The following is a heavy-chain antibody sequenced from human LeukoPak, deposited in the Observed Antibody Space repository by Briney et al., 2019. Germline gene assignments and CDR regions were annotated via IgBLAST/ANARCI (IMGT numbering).Heavy chain of an antibody. CDR1: GGSFSGYY. CDR3: ATCRYDFWSGYYKTPYYYYYYYMDV. D-gene: IGHD3-3*01. V-gene: IGHV4-34*01. Sequence: SETLSLTCAVYGGSFSGYYWSWIRQPPGKGLEWIGEINHSGSTNYNPSLKSRVTISVDTSKNQFSLKLSSVTAADTAVYYCATCRYDFWSGYYKTPYYYYYYYMDVWGKGTTVTVSS. J-gene: IGHJ6*03. CDR2: INHSGST.